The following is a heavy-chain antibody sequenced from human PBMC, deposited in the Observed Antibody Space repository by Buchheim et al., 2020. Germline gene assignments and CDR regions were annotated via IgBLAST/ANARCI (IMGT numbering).Heavy chain of an antibody. J-gene: IGHJ4*02. CDR2: IFSGGST. CDR3: SNWGSSGWYPND. CDR1: GFTVSSNY. V-gene: IGHV3-66*01. Sequence: VRLVESGGGVVQPGRSLRLSCAASGFTVSSNYMSWVRQAPGKGLEWVSIIFSGGSTYYADSVRGRFTISRDNSKNTLYLQMNSLRVEDTAVYYCSNWGSSGWYPNDWGQGTL. D-gene: IGHD6-19*01.